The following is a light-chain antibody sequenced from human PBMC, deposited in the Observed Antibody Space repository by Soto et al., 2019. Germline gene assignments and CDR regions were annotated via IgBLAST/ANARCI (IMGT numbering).Light chain of an antibody. CDR2: DAS. CDR1: QSISTW. V-gene: IGKV1-5*01. CDR3: QQYHRSSIT. J-gene: IGKJ5*01. Sequence: DIQMTQSPSTLSASVGDRVTITCRASQSISTWLAWYQQEPGKAPNLLIYDASTLERGVPSRFSGTGSGTEFTLTISSLQPDDFATYYCQQYHRSSITFGQGTRLEIK.